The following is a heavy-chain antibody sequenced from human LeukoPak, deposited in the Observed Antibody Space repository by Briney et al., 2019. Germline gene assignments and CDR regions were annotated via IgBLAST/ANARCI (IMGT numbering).Heavy chain of an antibody. CDR2: MSGDGKTI. J-gene: IGHJ4*02. D-gene: IGHD3-10*01. CDR1: GFTFSTYS. V-gene: IGHV3-48*02. Sequence: GGSLRLSCAASGFTFSTYSMTWVRQAPGKGLEWVSYMSGDGKTIFYADSVRGRFTISRDNAKKSLYLQMNSLRDEDTAAYYCARKPGNMVRGVILDYWGQGTLVTVSS. CDR3: ARKPGNMVRGVILDY.